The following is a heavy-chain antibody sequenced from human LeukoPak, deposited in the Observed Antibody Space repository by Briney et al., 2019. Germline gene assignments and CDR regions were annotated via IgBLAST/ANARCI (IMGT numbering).Heavy chain of an antibody. CDR1: GGSISSYY. CDR2: IYYSGST. V-gene: IGHV4-59*01. J-gene: IGHJ6*03. D-gene: IGHD6-13*01. CDR3: ARGINSSSWYSYYYYMDV. Sequence: SETLSLTCTVSGGSISSYYWSWIRQPPGKGLEWIGYIYYSGSTNYNPSLKSRVTISVDTSKNQFSLKLSSVTAADTAVYYCARGINSSSWYSYYYYMDVWGKGTTVTVSS.